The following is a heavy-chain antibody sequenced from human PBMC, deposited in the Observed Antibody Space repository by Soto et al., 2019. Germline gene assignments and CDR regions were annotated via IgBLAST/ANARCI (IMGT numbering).Heavy chain of an antibody. J-gene: IGHJ4*02. CDR2: INVYNGNT. CDR3: ARGGYYGSGSYYIYFDF. Sequence: QVQLVQSEPEVKKPGASVKVSCKTFGYTFYTYGISWVRQAPGQGLEWMGWINVYNGNTNYAQNLQDRVTLTTDTATNTPYMELRSLRSDDTAVYCCARGGYYGSGSYYIYFDFWGQGTPVTVSS. V-gene: IGHV1-18*01. D-gene: IGHD3-10*01. CDR1: GYTFYTYG.